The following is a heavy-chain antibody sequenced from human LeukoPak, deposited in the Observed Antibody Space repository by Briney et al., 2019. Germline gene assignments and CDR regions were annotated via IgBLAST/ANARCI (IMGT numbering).Heavy chain of an antibody. Sequence: SSVQVSCKASGGTFSSYAITWVRQAPGQGLEWKGRIIPILGIANYAQKFQGRVTIIADKSTSTAYMELSSLRSEDTAVYYCARDLYSGHEGNAFDIWGQGTMVTVSS. V-gene: IGHV1-69*04. CDR3: ARDLYSGHEGNAFDI. D-gene: IGHD5-12*01. J-gene: IGHJ3*02. CDR1: GGTFSSYA. CDR2: IIPILGIA.